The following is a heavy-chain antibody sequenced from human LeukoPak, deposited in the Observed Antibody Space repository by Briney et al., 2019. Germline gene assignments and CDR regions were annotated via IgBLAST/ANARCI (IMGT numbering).Heavy chain of an antibody. Sequence: QPGRSLRLSCAASGFTFSSYGMHWVRQAPGKGLEWVAVISYDGSNKYYADSVMGRFTISRDNSKNTLYLQMNSLRAEDTALYYCAKDEESIAAAGKGSPDWGQGTLVTVSS. CDR2: ISYDGSNK. CDR3: AKDEESIAAAGKGSPD. CDR1: GFTFSSYG. J-gene: IGHJ4*02. D-gene: IGHD6-13*01. V-gene: IGHV3-30*18.